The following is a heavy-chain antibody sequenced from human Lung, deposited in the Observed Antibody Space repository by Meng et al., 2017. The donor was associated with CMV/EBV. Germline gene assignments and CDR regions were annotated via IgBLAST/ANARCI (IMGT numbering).Heavy chain of an antibody. V-gene: IGHV3-48*03. Sequence: SCAASGFXFSSYEINWVRQTPGKGLEWVSYISGSGDTTNYADSVKGRFTISRDNAKNSLYLQMNSLRTEDTAVYYCARESGPMGGNYYYGLDVWXQGTXVTVSS. J-gene: IGHJ6*02. CDR2: ISGSGDTT. CDR3: ARESGPMGGNYYYGLDV. CDR1: GFXFSSYE. D-gene: IGHD3-3*01.